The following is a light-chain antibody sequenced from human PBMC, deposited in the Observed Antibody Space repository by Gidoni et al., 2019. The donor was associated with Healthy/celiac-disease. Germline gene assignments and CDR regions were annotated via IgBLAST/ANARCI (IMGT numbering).Light chain of an antibody. V-gene: IGKV1-5*03. CDR1: QSISSW. Sequence: IQLTQSPSTLSASVGDRVTITCRASQSISSWLAWYQQKPGKALKLLIYKASSLESGVPSRFSGSGSGTEFTLTISSLQPDDFATYYCQQYNSYPYTFGQGTKLEIK. CDR2: KAS. J-gene: IGKJ2*01. CDR3: QQYNSYPYT.